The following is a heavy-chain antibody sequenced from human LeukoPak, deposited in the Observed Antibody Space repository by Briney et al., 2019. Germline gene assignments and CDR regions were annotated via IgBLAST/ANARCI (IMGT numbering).Heavy chain of an antibody. D-gene: IGHD6-19*01. Sequence: PGGSLRLSCAASGFTFSSHDMTWVRQAPGKGLEWVSVIGGSVGSTYYADSVKGRFTISRDNSKNTLYLQMNSLRAEDTAIYYCAKGIVWQWLEGRGQGTLVTVS. CDR1: GFTFSSHD. CDR2: IGGSVGST. V-gene: IGHV3-23*01. CDR3: AKGIVWQWLEG. J-gene: IGHJ4*02.